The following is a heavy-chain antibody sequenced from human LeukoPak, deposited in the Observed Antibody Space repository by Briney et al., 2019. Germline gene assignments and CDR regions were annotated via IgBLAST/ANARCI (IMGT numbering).Heavy chain of an antibody. D-gene: IGHD5-18*01. J-gene: IGHJ4*02. CDR2: ISSSSLSI. Sequence: GGSLRLSCAASGFTFSDFGMTWVRQAPGKGLEWVSYISSSSLSIYYADSVKGRFTISRDNARNSLYLQMNSLRAEDTAMYYCARDATPTQLWFRGSFDYWGLGALVTVAS. V-gene: IGHV3-48*01. CDR3: ARDATPTQLWFRGSFDY. CDR1: GFTFSDFG.